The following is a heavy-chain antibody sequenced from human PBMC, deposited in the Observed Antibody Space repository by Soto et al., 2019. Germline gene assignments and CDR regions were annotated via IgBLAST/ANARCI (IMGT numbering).Heavy chain of an antibody. Sequence: HPGGSLRLSCAASGFTFSSYGMHWVRQAPGKGLEWVAVIWYDGSNKYYADSVKGRFTISRDNSKNTLYLQMNSLRAEDTAVYYCASPSKYSGSFDYWGQGTLVTVSS. CDR1: GFTFSSYG. CDR2: IWYDGSNK. J-gene: IGHJ4*02. CDR3: ASPSKYSGSFDY. V-gene: IGHV3-33*01. D-gene: IGHD3-10*01.